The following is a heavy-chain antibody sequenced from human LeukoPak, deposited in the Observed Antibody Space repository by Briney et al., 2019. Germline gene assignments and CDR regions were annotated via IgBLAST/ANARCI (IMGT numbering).Heavy chain of an antibody. D-gene: IGHD3-22*01. CDR2: IYYSGST. J-gene: IGHJ4*02. CDR3: ARFTYYYDSSGYTYFDY. V-gene: IGHV4-59*08. CDR1: GDSISSYY. Sequence: SETLSLTCTVSGDSISSYYWSWIRQPPGKGLEWIGYIYYSGSTNYNPSLKNRVTISGDSSKNQFSLKLSSVTAADTAVYYCARFTYYYDSSGYTYFDYWGQGTLVTVSS.